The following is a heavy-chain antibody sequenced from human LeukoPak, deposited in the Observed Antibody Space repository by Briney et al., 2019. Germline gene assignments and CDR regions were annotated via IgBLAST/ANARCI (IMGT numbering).Heavy chain of an antibody. CDR2: ISGSGGST. J-gene: IGHJ4*02. Sequence: GGSLRLSCAASGFTFSSYAMSWDRQAPGKGLEWVSAISGSGGSTYYADSVKGRFTISRDNSKNTLYLQMNSLRAEDTAVYYCAKDESGYSSGWYYWGQGTLVTVSS. V-gene: IGHV3-23*01. D-gene: IGHD6-19*01. CDR1: GFTFSSYA. CDR3: AKDESGYSSGWYY.